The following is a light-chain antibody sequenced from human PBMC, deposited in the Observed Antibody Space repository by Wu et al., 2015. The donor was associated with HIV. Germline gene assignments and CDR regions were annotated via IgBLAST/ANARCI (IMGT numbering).Light chain of an antibody. Sequence: EIVLTQSPGTLSLSPGERATLSCRASQSDSSSYLAWYQQKPGQAPRLLIYGASNRATGIPARFSGSGFATDYTLTITGLEPEDSAIYICQQQSNWPLTFGQGTRLDIK. CDR2: GAS. CDR1: QSDSSSY. V-gene: IGKV3D-20*02. CDR3: QQQSNWPLT. J-gene: IGKJ5*01.